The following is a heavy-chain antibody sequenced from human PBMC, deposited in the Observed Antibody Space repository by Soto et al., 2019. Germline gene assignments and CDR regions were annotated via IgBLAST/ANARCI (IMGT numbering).Heavy chain of an antibody. CDR1: GFTFSSYA. J-gene: IGHJ4*02. Sequence: EVQLLESGGGLVQPGGSLRLSCAASGFTFSSYAMNWVRQAPGKGLEWVSAISGSGGNTYYADSVKGRFNISRDNSKNKLYLQMNSLRAEDTAVYYCAKETMVRGGHFDYWGQGTLVTVSS. V-gene: IGHV3-23*01. CDR3: AKETMVRGGHFDY. D-gene: IGHD3-10*01. CDR2: ISGSGGNT.